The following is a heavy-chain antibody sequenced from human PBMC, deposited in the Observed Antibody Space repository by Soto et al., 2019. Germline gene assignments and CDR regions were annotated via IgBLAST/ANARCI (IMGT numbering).Heavy chain of an antibody. Sequence: SETLSLTCAVSGGSISGGGYSWSWIRQPPGKGLEWIGYIYHSGSTYYNPSLKSRVTISVDRSKNQFSLKLSSVTAADTAVYYCARGGDTAMVLNYWGQGTLVTVSS. J-gene: IGHJ4*02. V-gene: IGHV4-30-2*01. D-gene: IGHD5-18*01. CDR2: IYHSGST. CDR1: GGSISGGGYS. CDR3: ARGGDTAMVLNY.